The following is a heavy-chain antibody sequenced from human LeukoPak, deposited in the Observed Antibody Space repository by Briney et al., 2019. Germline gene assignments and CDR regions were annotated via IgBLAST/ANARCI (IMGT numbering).Heavy chain of an antibody. V-gene: IGHV1-46*01. J-gene: IGHJ4*02. Sequence: ASVKVPCKASGYTFTSYYMHWVRQAPGQGLEWMGIINPSGGSTGYAQKFQDRVTMTRDTSTSTVYMELSSLRSEDTAVYYCARDYDILTGYFYWGQGTLVTVSS. CDR1: GYTFTSYY. CDR2: INPSGGST. D-gene: IGHD3-9*01. CDR3: ARDYDILTGYFY.